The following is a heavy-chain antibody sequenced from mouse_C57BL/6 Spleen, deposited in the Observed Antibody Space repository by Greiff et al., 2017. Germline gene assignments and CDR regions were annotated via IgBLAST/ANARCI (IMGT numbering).Heavy chain of an antibody. CDR3: ARYDGYSDYYFDY. D-gene: IGHD2-3*01. J-gene: IGHJ2*01. Sequence: VQLQQPGAELVKPGASVKMSCKASGYTFTSYWITWVKQRPGHGLEWIGEILPGSGSTNYNEKFKGKATFTADTSSNTAYMQLSSLTTEDSAIYYCARYDGYSDYYFDYWGQGTTLTVSS. V-gene: IGHV1-9*01. CDR2: ILPGSGST. CDR1: GYTFTSYW.